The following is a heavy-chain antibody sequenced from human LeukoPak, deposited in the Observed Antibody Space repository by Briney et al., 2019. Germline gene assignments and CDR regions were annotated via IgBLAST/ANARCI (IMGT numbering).Heavy chain of an antibody. V-gene: IGHV1-18*01. CDR3: ARDTGPTRYYDFWSGSGFDY. Sequence: ASVKVSCKASGYIFTNYAMHWVRQAPGQRLEWMGWISAYNGNTNYAQKLQGRVTMTTDTSTSTAYMELRSLRSDDTAVYYCARDTGPTRYYDFWSGSGFDYWGQGTLVTVSS. CDR1: GYIFTNYA. CDR2: ISAYNGNT. J-gene: IGHJ4*02. D-gene: IGHD3-3*01.